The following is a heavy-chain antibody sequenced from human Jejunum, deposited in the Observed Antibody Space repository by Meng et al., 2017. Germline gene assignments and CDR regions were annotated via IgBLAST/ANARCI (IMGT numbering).Heavy chain of an antibody. D-gene: IGHD7-27*01. Sequence: QVHLVQSGAEGKTPGASLKVSCKASGYTFSSLHINWVRQATGQGPEWMGWMSPENGNTAYAQKFQGRVTMTRDTSVSTAYMELSGLTADDSGVYYCARGVNAGVDYWGQGTLVTVSS. CDR2: MSPENGNT. CDR1: GYTFSSLH. CDR3: ARGVNAGVDY. J-gene: IGHJ4*02. V-gene: IGHV1-8*01.